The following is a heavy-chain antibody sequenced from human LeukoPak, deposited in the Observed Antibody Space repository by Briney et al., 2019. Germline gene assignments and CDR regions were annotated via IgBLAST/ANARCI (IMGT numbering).Heavy chain of an antibody. V-gene: IGHV3-7*03. CDR3: TRGFGELFPRDYYYYYYMDV. J-gene: IGHJ6*03. CDR1: GFPFSSYG. CDR2: IKQDGSEK. Sequence: GGSLRLSCAASGFPFSSYGMHWVRQAPGKGLEWVANIKQDGSEKYYVDSVKGRFTISRDDSKNTAYLQMNSLKTEDTAVYYCTRGFGELFPRDYYYYYYMDVWGKGTTVTISS. D-gene: IGHD3-10*01.